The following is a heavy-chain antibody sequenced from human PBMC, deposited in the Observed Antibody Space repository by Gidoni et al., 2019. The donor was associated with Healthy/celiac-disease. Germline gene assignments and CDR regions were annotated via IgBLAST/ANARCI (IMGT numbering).Heavy chain of an antibody. V-gene: IGHV4-59*01. J-gene: IGHJ4*02. D-gene: IGHD3-10*01. Sequence: QVQLQESGPGLVKPSETLSLTCTVSGGSISSYYWSWIRQPPGKGLEWIGYIYYSGSTNYNPSLKSRVTISVDTSKNQFSLKLSSVTAADTAVYYCARGSTMVRGVFDYWGQGTLVTVSS. CDR1: GGSISSYY. CDR2: IYYSGST. CDR3: ARGSTMVRGVFDY.